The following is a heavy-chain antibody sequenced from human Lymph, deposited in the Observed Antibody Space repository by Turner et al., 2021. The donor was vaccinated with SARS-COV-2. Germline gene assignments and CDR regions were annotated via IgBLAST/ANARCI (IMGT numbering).Heavy chain of an antibody. Sequence: QVQLVQSGAEVKKPGASVKVSCKVSGYTLTELSIHWVRQAPGKGIEWMGGFDPEDGETIYAQKFQGRVTMTEDTSTDTAYMELSSLRSEDTAVYYCATLKSNWKILTGRYYFDFWGQGTLVTVSS. J-gene: IGHJ4*02. CDR2: FDPEDGET. D-gene: IGHD1-1*01. CDR3: ATLKSNWKILTGRYYFDF. CDR1: GYTLTELS. V-gene: IGHV1-24*01.